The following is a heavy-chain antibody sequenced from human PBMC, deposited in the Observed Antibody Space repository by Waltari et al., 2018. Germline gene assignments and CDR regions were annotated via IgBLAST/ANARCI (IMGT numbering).Heavy chain of an antibody. D-gene: IGHD2-2*01. Sequence: QLQLQESGPGLLRPSETLSLTCSVSGGSIVISNHYWAWIRQTPGKGLEWIAIIYYSGIIYYNPSHRSRVTISVYTSNNRFFLNLSSVTAADTAVYYCARTGGVPAAIQNDAFDIWGKGTTVIVSS. J-gene: IGHJ3*02. CDR3: ARTGGVPAAIQNDAFDI. CDR1: GGSIVISNHY. CDR2: IYYSGII. V-gene: IGHV4-39*02.